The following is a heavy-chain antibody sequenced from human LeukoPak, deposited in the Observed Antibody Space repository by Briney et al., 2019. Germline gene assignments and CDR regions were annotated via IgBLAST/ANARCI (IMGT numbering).Heavy chain of an antibody. D-gene: IGHD3-10*01. Sequence: SETLSLTCAVYGGYFSGYYWSWIRQPPGKGLEWIGEINHSGSTNYNPSLKSRVTISVDTSKNQFSLKLSSVTAADTAVYYCARGRITMVRGEAYYYYGMDVWGKGTTVTVSS. J-gene: IGHJ6*04. V-gene: IGHV4-34*01. CDR1: GGYFSGYY. CDR2: INHSGST. CDR3: ARGRITMVRGEAYYYYGMDV.